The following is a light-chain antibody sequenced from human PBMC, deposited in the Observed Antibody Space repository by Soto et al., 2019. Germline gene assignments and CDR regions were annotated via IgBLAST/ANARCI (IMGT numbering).Light chain of an antibody. CDR3: QHFVTSLT. CDR2: DAS. V-gene: IGKV3D-20*01. Sequence: EIVLTQSPATLSLSPGDRATLSCGASQSVSSIYLAWYQQKPGLAPRLLIYDASNRFAGVPDRFSGSGSGTDFTLTISRLEPEDFAVYYCQHFVTSLTFGGGTKVDIK. CDR1: QSVSSIY. J-gene: IGKJ4*01.